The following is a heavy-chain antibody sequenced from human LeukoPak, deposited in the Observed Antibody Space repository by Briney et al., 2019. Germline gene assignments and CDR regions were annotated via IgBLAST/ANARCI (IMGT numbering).Heavy chain of an antibody. CDR1: GYSISSGYY. D-gene: IGHD6-19*01. V-gene: IGHV4-38-2*02. Sequence: SETLSLTCTVSGYSISSGYYWGWIRQPPGKGLEWIGSIYHSGSTYYNPSLKSRVTISVDTSKNQFSLKLSSVTAADTAVYYCARGLAVAGYLGYFDYWGQGTLVTVSS. CDR3: ARGLAVAGYLGYFDY. J-gene: IGHJ4*02. CDR2: IYHSGST.